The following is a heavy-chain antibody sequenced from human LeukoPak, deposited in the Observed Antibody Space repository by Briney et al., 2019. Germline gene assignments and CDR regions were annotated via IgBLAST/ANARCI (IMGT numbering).Heavy chain of an antibody. Sequence: SETLSLTCTVSGGSISSYYWSWIRQPPGKGLEWIGYIYYSGSTNYNPSLKSRVTISVDTSKNQFSLKLSSVTAADTAVYYCASGSYWGQGTLVTVSS. J-gene: IGHJ4*02. V-gene: IGHV4-59*01. CDR1: GGSISSYY. D-gene: IGHD1-26*01. CDR3: ASGSY. CDR2: IYYSGST.